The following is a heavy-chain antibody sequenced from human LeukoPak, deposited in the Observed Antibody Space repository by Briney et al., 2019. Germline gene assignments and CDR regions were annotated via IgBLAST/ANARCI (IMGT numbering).Heavy chain of an antibody. CDR2: IRHDGSNK. D-gene: IGHD3-9*01. J-gene: IGHJ4*02. V-gene: IGHV3-30*02. CDR3: AKAVLTGYYAGFDY. Sequence: GGSLKLSCAASGFTFSSYGMHWVRQAPGKGLDWVAFIRHDGSNKYHADSVKGRFTISRDNSKSTLYLQMNSLRAEDTAMYYCAKAVLTGYYAGFDYWGQGTLVTVSS. CDR1: GFTFSSYG.